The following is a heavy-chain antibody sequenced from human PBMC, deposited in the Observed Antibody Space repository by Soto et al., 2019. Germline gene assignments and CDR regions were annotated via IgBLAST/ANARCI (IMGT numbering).Heavy chain of an antibody. CDR1: GYMFTDYY. V-gene: IGHV1-46*03. CDR2: INPRGGGT. Sequence: QVQLVQSGAEVRKPGASVKVSCKASGYMFTDYYIHWVRQAPGQGLEWMGMINPRGGGTTYTQRFQGRVAMNRDTSTSIVYMELSSLRPEDTAVYFCGRDSGDYYDDSNRPYNAFDKLGQGTLVTVSS. D-gene: IGHD3-22*01. J-gene: IGHJ3*02. CDR3: GRDSGDYYDDSNRPYNAFDK.